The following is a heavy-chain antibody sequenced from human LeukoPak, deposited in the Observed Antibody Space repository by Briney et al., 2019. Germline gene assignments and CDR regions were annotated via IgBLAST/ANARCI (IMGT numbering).Heavy chain of an antibody. CDR2: IIPIFGTA. V-gene: IGHV1-69*05. Sequence: SVKISCKASGGTFSSYAISWVRQAPGQGLEWMGRIIPIFGTANYAQKFQGRVTITTDESTSTAYMELSSLRSEDTAVYYCASGAGSGSYNHWFDPWGQGTLVTVSS. D-gene: IGHD3-10*01. J-gene: IGHJ5*02. CDR3: ASGAGSGSYNHWFDP. CDR1: GGTFSSYA.